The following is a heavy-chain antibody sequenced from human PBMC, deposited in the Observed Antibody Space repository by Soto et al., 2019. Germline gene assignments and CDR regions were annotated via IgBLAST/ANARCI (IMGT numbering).Heavy chain of an antibody. CDR3: KAAVGIAAAGTRYYGMDV. V-gene: IGHV3-30*03. CDR2: ISYDGSNK. D-gene: IGHD6-13*01. CDR1: GFTFSSYG. J-gene: IGHJ6*02. Sequence: TGGSLRLSCATSGFTFSSYGMQWVRQAPGKGLEWVAVISYDGSNKYYADSVKGRFTISRDNSKNTLYLQMNSLRAEDTAVYYCKAAVGIAAAGTRYYGMDVWGQGTTVTVSS.